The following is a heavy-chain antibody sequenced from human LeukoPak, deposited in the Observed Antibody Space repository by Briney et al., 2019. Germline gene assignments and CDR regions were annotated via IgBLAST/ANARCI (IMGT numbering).Heavy chain of an antibody. CDR1: GFTFSSYW. CDR3: ARLVLSRSWFDDF. Sequence: GGSLRLSCAASGFTFSSYWMSWARQAPGKGLEWVANIKGDGSAKYYVDSVKGRFTITRDNAKSSLFLQMNSLRAEDTAVYYCARLVLSRSWFDDFWGQGTLVTVSS. V-gene: IGHV3-7*01. CDR2: IKGDGSAK. D-gene: IGHD6-13*01. J-gene: IGHJ4*02.